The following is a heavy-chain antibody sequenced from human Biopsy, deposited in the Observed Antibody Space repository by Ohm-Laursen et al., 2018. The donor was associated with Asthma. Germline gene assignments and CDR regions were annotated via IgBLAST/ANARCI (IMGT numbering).Heavy chain of an antibody. CDR3: ARGQKSAGDRWFDP. Sequence: ASVKASCKASGYTFIGCHIHWMRQAPGQGLEWMGRINPNSGGTNYAQKFQGRVTMTRDTSISTAYMEVSRLRSDDTAVYYCARGQKSAGDRWFDPWGQGSLVTVSS. CDR1: GYTFIGCH. J-gene: IGHJ5*02. D-gene: IGHD6-13*01. V-gene: IGHV1-2*06. CDR2: INPNSGGT.